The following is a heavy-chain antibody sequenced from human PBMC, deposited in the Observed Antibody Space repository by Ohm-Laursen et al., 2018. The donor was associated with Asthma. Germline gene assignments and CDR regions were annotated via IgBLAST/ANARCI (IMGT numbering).Heavy chain of an antibody. Sequence: SLRLSCAASGFTFSNYWMSWVRQAPGKGLEWVAPTNQDGSEKYYVDSVKGRFTISRDNAKNSLYLQMNSLRAEDTAVYYCASLPPPDGSGYYYNDYWGQGILVAVSS. J-gene: IGHJ4*02. D-gene: IGHD3-10*01. CDR3: ASLPPPDGSGYYYNDY. CDR1: GFTFSNYW. V-gene: IGHV3-7*05. CDR2: TNQDGSEK.